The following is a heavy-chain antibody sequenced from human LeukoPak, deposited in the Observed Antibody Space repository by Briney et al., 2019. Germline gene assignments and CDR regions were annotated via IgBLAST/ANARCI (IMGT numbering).Heavy chain of an antibody. V-gene: IGHV3-74*01. D-gene: IGHD2-15*01. CDR3: ARDRATRGDY. CDR1: GFTFTTYR. J-gene: IGHJ4*02. Sequence: GGSLRLSCAASGFTFTTYRMHWVRQAPGKGLVWVSHINSDGSITSYADSVKGRFTISRDNAKNTLYLQMNSLRAEDTAVYYCARDRATRGDYWGQGTLVTVSS. CDR2: INSDGSIT.